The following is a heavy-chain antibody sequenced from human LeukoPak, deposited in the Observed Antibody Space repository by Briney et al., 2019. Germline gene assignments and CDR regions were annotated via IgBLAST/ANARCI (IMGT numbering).Heavy chain of an antibody. D-gene: IGHD1-1*01. Sequence: SETLSLTCSVSDDSITMYYWTWIRQPPGKGLEWIGYVDHTGSTNFNPSLNGRVSISRNTTNNLFSLRLRSVTAADTAVYYCARGRVSSSTWYSTYYYYFYMDVWGKGTTVTVSS. CDR2: VDHTGST. V-gene: IGHV4-59*01. CDR1: DDSITMYY. J-gene: IGHJ6*03. CDR3: ARGRVSSSTWYSTYYYYFYMDV.